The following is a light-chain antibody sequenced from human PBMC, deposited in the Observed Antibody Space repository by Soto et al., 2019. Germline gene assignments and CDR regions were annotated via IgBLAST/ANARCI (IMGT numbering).Light chain of an antibody. CDR2: DAS. CDR3: QQYGSSPLT. V-gene: IGKV3-20*01. J-gene: IGKJ4*01. Sequence: EIVLTQSPGTLPLSPGERATLSCRASRSVGNNYLAWYQQRPGRAPNLLIYDASSRATGIPDRISGSGSGTDFTLTISRLEPEDSAMYYCQQYGSSPLTFGGGTKVDIK. CDR1: RSVGNNY.